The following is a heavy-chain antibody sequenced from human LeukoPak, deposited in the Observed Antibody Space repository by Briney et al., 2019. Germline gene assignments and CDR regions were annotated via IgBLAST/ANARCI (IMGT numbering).Heavy chain of an antibody. CDR1: GFTLSSYA. V-gene: IGHV3-30-3*01. CDR2: ISYDGSNK. CDR3: ARRQGIVVVPAAIPRYYYYYGMDV. Sequence: GGSLRLSCAASGFTLSSYAMHWARQAPGKGLEGVAFISYDGSNKYYADCVKGRFTISRDNSKSTLYLQMNSLKAQDTAVYYCARRQGIVVVPAAIPRYYYYYGMDVWGQGTTVTVSS. J-gene: IGHJ6*02. D-gene: IGHD2-2*02.